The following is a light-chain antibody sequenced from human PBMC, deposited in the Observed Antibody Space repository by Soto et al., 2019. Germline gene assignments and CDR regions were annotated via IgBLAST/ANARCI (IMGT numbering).Light chain of an antibody. CDR2: EGT. V-gene: IGLV2-23*01. CDR1: SSDVGSYNL. J-gene: IGLJ1*01. CDR3: CSYAGSTSYV. Sequence: QSSLTQPASVSGSPGQSIPISCTGTSSDVGSYNLVSWYQQHPGKARKLMMYEGTKRPSGVSNCFSGSKSGNTASLTISGLQAEDEADYYCCSYAGSTSYVFGTGTKRTVL.